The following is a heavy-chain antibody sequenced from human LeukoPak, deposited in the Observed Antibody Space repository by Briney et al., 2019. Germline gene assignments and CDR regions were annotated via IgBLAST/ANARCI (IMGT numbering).Heavy chain of an antibody. CDR2: MNHGGDKT. V-gene: IGHV3-23*01. Sequence: PGRSLRLSCAASGFTASSHAMSWVRQAPGKGPEWVSVMNHGGDKTYYADSVKGRFTISRDTSENTLYLYMNSLRVDDTAVYYCAKKLLGMGARSDAFDVWGQGTMVTVSS. D-gene: IGHD1-26*01. CDR3: AKKLLGMGARSDAFDV. CDR1: GFTASSHA. J-gene: IGHJ3*01.